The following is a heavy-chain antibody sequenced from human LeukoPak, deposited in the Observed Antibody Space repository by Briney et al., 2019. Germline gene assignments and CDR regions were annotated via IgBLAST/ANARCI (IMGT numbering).Heavy chain of an antibody. CDR1: GFIFSSYW. Sequence: GSLRLSCAASGFIFSSYWMHWVGQDAGKGLVWVSRINSDGSSTRYADSVKGRFTISRDNAKNTLYLQINSLRAEDTAVYYCARESFTAIGDYWGQGTLVTVSS. D-gene: IGHD5-18*01. CDR2: INSDGSST. J-gene: IGHJ4*02. V-gene: IGHV3-74*01. CDR3: ARESFTAIGDY.